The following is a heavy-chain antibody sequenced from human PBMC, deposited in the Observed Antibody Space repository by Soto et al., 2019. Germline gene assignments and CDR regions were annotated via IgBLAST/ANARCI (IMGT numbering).Heavy chain of an antibody. CDR2: INKDGSQK. D-gene: IGHD7-27*01. Sequence: PVGSLRLSCAASGFTLSNYWMTWVRQAPGKGLEWVANINKDGSQKNYVDSVKGRFTIARENGQNPLSLQMNSLRVEDTAVYYCVRELGLAYWGQGALVIVSS. J-gene: IGHJ4*02. V-gene: IGHV3-7*03. CDR1: GFTLSNYW. CDR3: VRELGLAY.